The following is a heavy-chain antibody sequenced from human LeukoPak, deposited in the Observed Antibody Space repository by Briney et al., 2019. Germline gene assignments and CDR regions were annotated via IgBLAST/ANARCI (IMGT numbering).Heavy chain of an antibody. Sequence: GGSLRLSCAASGFTLNTYTMNWVRQAPGKGLEWVSSISSSSSYIYYADSVKGRFTISRDDAKNSLSLQMNSLRAEDTAVYYCARSGIKMVRGVIIKSPYHMDVWGKGTTVTVSS. J-gene: IGHJ6*03. CDR2: ISSSSSYI. CDR1: GFTLNTYT. V-gene: IGHV3-21*01. D-gene: IGHD3-10*01. CDR3: ARSGIKMVRGVIIKSPYHMDV.